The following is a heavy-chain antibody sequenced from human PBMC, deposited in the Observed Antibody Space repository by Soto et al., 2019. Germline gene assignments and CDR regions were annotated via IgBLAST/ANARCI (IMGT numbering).Heavy chain of an antibody. D-gene: IGHD3-9*01. Sequence: QLQLQESGPGLVKPSETLSLTCTVSGGSISSSSYYWGWIRQPPGKGLEWIGSIYYSGSTYYNPSLKSRVTLSVDTSKNQFSLKLSSVTAADTAVYYCARQMTGLYPPYDYWGQGTLVTVSS. CDR2: IYYSGST. CDR1: GGSISSSSYY. CDR3: ARQMTGLYPPYDY. J-gene: IGHJ4*02. V-gene: IGHV4-39*01.